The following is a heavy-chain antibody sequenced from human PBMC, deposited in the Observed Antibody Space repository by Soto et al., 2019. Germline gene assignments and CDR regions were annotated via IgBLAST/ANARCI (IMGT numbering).Heavy chain of an antibody. Sequence: SXTLSLTCAVYGGSFSGYYWSWIRQPPWKGLEWIVEINHSGSTNYNPSLKSRVTISVDTSKNQFSLKLSSVTAADTAVYYCARDLTMVRGVIRWFDPWGQGTLVTVSS. J-gene: IGHJ5*02. CDR1: GGSFSGYY. CDR3: ARDLTMVRGVIRWFDP. CDR2: INHSGST. D-gene: IGHD3-10*01. V-gene: IGHV4-34*01.